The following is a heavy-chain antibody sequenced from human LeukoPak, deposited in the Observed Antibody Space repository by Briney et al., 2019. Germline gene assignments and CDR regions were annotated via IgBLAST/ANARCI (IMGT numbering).Heavy chain of an antibody. V-gene: IGHV4-39*07. D-gene: IGHD3-10*01. CDR2: IYYTGST. CDR1: GGSISNNNYY. Sequence: SETLSLTCTVSGGSISNNNYYWGWIRQPPGKGLEWIGSIYYTGSTYYNPSLKSRVTISVDTSKNQFSLKLSSVTAADTAVYYCARRDSYFYGSGTYPLFDYWGQGNLVTVSS. J-gene: IGHJ4*02. CDR3: ARRDSYFYGSGTYPLFDY.